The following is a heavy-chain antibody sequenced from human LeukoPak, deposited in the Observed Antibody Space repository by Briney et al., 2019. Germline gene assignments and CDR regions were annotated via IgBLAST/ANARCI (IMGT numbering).Heavy chain of an antibody. CDR1: GFTFSSYA. CDR3: AKDISNYYGSGSYFTPDY. CDR2: ISGSGGST. D-gene: IGHD3-10*01. J-gene: IGHJ4*02. Sequence: GGSLRLSCAASGFTFSSYAMSWVRQAPGKGLEWVSAISGSGGSTYYADSVKGRFTISRDNSKNTLCLQMNSLRAEDTAVYYCAKDISNYYGSGSYFTPDYWGQGTLVTVSS. V-gene: IGHV3-23*01.